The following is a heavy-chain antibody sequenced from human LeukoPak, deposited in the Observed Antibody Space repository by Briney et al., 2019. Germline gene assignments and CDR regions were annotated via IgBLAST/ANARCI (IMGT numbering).Heavy chain of an antibody. CDR1: GFTFTSYD. CDR3: ARALTPYYYDSSGYSALGY. Sequence: ASVKVSCKASGFTFTSYDINWVRQATGQGLEWMGWMNPNRANTGYAQKFRGRVTMTRNTSISTAYMELSSLRSEDTAVYYCARALTPYYYDSSGYSALGYWGQGTLVTVSS. CDR2: MNPNRANT. V-gene: IGHV1-8*01. D-gene: IGHD3-22*01. J-gene: IGHJ4*02.